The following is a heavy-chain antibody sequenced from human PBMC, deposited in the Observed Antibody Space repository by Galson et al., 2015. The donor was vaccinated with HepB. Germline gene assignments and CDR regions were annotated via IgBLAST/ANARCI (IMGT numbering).Heavy chain of an antibody. CDR3: AKDAVGYSYGPPDS. D-gene: IGHD5-18*01. CDR2: ISWNSGSI. Sequence: SLRLSCAASGFTFDDYAMHWVRHAPGKGLEWVSGISWNSGSIGYADSVKGRFTISRDNAKNSLYLQMNSLRAEDTALYYCAKDAVGYSYGPPDSWGQGTLVTVSS. CDR1: GFTFDDYA. V-gene: IGHV3-9*01. J-gene: IGHJ4*02.